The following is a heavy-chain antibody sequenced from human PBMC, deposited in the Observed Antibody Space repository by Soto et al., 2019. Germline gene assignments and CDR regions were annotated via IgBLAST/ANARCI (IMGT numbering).Heavy chain of an antibody. V-gene: IGHV3-23*01. D-gene: IGHD6-6*01. CDR1: GFTFSSYA. CDR2: ISGSGGST. CDR3: AKGKIAARPSGRYFDY. Sequence: EVQLLESGGGLVQPGGSLRLSCAASGFTFSSYAMSWVRQAPGKGLEWVSAISGSGGSTYYADSVKGRFTISRDKSKNTLYLQMNSLRAEDTAVYYCAKGKIAARPSGRYFDYWGQGTLVTVSS. J-gene: IGHJ4*02.